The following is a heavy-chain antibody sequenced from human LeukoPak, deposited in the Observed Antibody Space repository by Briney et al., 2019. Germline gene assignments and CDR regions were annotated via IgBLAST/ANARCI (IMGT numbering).Heavy chain of an antibody. J-gene: IGHJ4*02. CDR1: GYSSTSYW. Sequence: GESLKISCKGSGYSSTSYWIGWVRQMPGKGLEWMGIIYPGDSDTRYSPSFQGQVTISADKSISTAYLQWSSLKASDTAMYYCARPDYYGSGSYEYYFDYWGQGTLVTVSS. V-gene: IGHV5-51*01. D-gene: IGHD3-10*01. CDR3: ARPDYYGSGSYEYYFDY. CDR2: IYPGDSDT.